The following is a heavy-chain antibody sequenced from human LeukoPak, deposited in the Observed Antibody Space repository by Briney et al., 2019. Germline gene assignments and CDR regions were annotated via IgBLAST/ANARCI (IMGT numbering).Heavy chain of an antibody. CDR1: GASITSYY. D-gene: IGHD3-22*01. J-gene: IGHJ6*02. Sequence: SETLSLTCTVSGASITSYYWSWFRQPPGKALEWIGYIYYSGNTKYNPSLKSRATISVDTSKNQFSLKLSSVTAADTAVYYCARLRDHYYDSSGYYYVPYYYYGMDVWGQGTTVTVSS. V-gene: IGHV4-59*08. CDR2: IYYSGNT. CDR3: ARLRDHYYDSSGYYYVPYYYYGMDV.